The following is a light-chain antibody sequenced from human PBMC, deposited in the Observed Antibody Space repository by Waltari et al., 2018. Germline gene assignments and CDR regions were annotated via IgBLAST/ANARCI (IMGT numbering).Light chain of an antibody. Sequence: DIVMTQSPDSLAVSLGERATINCKSSQSVLYRSNNKNFLAWYQQRPGQSPKLLIYWASTRESGVPDRCSGSGSGTDFTLTISSLQAEDVAVYYCQQYYTTPPTFGPGTKVDIK. CDR1: QSVLYRSNNKNF. J-gene: IGKJ3*01. V-gene: IGKV4-1*01. CDR3: QQYYTTPPT. CDR2: WAS.